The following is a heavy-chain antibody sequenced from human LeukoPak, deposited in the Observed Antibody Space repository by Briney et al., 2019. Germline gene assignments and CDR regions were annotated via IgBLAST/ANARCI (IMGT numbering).Heavy chain of an antibody. V-gene: IGHV4-4*07. J-gene: IGHJ3*02. CDR3: ARGGVTTTAFDI. CDR1: GGSISSYY. CDR2: IYTSRST. Sequence: SETLSLTCTVSGGSISSYYWSWIRQPAGKGLEWIGRIYTSRSTNYNPSLKSRVTMSVDTSKNQFSLKLSSVTAADTAVYYCARGGVTTTAFDIWGQGTMVTVSS. D-gene: IGHD4-17*01.